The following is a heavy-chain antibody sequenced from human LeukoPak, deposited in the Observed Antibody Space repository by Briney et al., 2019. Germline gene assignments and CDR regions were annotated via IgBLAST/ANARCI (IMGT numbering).Heavy chain of an antibody. CDR1: GGSFSGYY. V-gene: IGHV4-34*01. J-gene: IGHJ4*02. CDR3: ARVLGVTMDY. D-gene: IGHD3-16*01. Sequence: PSETLSLTCAVYGGSFSGYYWSWIRQPPGKGLEWIGEINHSGSTNYNPSLKSRITISVDTSKNQFSLKLGSVTAADTAVYYCARVLGVTMDYWGQGTLVTVSS. CDR2: INHSGST.